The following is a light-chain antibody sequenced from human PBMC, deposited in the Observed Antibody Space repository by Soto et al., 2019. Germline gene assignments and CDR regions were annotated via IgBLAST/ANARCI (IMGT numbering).Light chain of an antibody. CDR1: SSDVGGYNY. Sequence: QSALTQPASVSGSPGQSITISCTGTSSDVGGYNYVSWYQQHPGKAPILMIYDVSNRPSGVFNRFSGSTSGNTASLTISGLQAEDEDDYYCSSYTSSSTRVYGTGTKLTVL. J-gene: IGLJ1*01. CDR3: SSYTSSSTRV. V-gene: IGLV2-14*01. CDR2: DVS.